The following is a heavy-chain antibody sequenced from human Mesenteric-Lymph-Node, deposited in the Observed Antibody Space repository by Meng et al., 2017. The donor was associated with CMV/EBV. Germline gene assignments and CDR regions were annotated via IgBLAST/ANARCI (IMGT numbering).Heavy chain of an antibody. Sequence: SETLSLTCTVSGGSITSYYWSWIRQPPGKGLEWIGYIYYSGSTNYNPSLKSRVTISVDTSKNQFSLKLSRLTSDDTALYYSARDNYYDSSLMFDSWGQGTLVTVSS. J-gene: IGHJ4*02. CDR2: IYYSGST. CDR3: ARDNYYDSSLMFDS. V-gene: IGHV4-59*01. CDR1: GGSITSYY. D-gene: IGHD3-22*01.